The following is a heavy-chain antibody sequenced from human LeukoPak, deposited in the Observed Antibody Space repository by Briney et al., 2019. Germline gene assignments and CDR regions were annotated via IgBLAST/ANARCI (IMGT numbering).Heavy chain of an antibody. CDR3: ARDRRALDAFDI. CDR1: GFTVSSSY. J-gene: IGHJ3*02. CDR2: LYSSGTT. V-gene: IGHV3-53*01. D-gene: IGHD3-3*02. Sequence: GGSLRLSCAASGFTVSSSYMSWVSQAPGKWMEWVSVLYSSGTTYYADSVKARFTISRDNSKNTLYLQMNSLRAEDTAVYYCARDRRALDAFDIWGQGTMVTVSS.